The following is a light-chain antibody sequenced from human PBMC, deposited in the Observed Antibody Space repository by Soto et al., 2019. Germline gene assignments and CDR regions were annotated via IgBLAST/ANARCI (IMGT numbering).Light chain of an antibody. CDR2: AAS. V-gene: IGKV1-39*01. CDR1: QSISSY. CDR3: QQSYITPQT. J-gene: IGKJ1*01. Sequence: DIQMTQSPSSLSASVGDRVTITCRASQSISSYLNWYQQKPGKAPNLLIYAASSLQSGVPSRFSGSGSGTDFTLTISSLRPEEFATYYCQQSYITPQTFGQGTKVEI.